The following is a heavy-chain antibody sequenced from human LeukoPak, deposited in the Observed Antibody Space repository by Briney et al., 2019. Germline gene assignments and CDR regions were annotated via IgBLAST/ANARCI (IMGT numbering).Heavy chain of an antibody. V-gene: IGHV1-2*02. J-gene: IGHJ4*02. Sequence: GASVKVSCKASGYTFTGYYMHWVRQAPGQGLEWMGWINPNSGGTNYAQKFQGRVTMTRDTSISTAYMELSRLRSEDTAVYYCARGYCSGGSCYPGGRYFDYWGQGTLVTVSS. CDR2: INPNSGGT. CDR3: ARGYCSGGSCYPGGRYFDY. CDR1: GYTFTGYY. D-gene: IGHD2-15*01.